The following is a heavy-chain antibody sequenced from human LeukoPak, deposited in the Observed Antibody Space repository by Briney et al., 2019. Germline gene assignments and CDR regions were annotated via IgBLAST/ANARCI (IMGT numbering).Heavy chain of an antibody. J-gene: IGHJ5*02. CDR3: ARGAEDYVWGSYPNWFDP. D-gene: IGHD3-16*01. CDR2: ISHRGST. Sequence: ESLRLSCAASGFTFSDYYMSWIRQAPGKGLEWLGEISHRGSTNYNPSLKSRVTISVDTSRSQFSLKLSSVTAADTAVYYCARGAEDYVWGSYPNWFDPWGQGTLVTVSS. V-gene: IGHV4-34*01. CDR1: GFTFSDYY.